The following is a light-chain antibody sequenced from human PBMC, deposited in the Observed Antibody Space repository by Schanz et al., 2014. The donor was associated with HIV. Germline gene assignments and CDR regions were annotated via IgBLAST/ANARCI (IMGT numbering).Light chain of an antibody. V-gene: IGKV3-20*01. CDR2: GAS. Sequence: EIVLTQSPGTLSLSPGEGVTLSCRASQSVSNRYLAWYQQRPGQAPRLLIYGASTRAIGIPDRFSGSGSGTEFTLTINGLQSEDFAVYYCQQYDDWPPFTFGQGTKLEI. J-gene: IGKJ2*01. CDR3: QQYDDWPPFT. CDR1: QSVSNRY.